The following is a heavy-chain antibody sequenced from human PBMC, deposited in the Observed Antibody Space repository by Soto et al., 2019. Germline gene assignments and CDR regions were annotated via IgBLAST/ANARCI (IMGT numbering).Heavy chain of an antibody. Sequence: QVQLVQSGAEVKKPGSSVKVSCKASGGTFSSYAISWVRQAPGQGLEWMGGIIPIFGTANYEQKFQDRVTITADESTSTAYMELSSLRAEDAAVYYCARSSITLVRGADYTMDVWGQGTTVTVSS. CDR3: ARSSITLVRGADYTMDV. D-gene: IGHD3-10*01. J-gene: IGHJ6*02. V-gene: IGHV1-69*01. CDR2: IIPIFGTA. CDR1: GGTFSSYA.